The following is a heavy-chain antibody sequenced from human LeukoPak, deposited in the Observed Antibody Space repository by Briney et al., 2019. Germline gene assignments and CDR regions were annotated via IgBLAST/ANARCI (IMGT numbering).Heavy chain of an antibody. J-gene: IGHJ3*02. D-gene: IGHD6-19*01. Sequence: ASVKVSCTASGYTFTGYYMHWVRQAPGQGLEWMGWINPNSGGTNYAQKFQGRVTMTRDTSISTAYMELSRLRSDDTAVYYCARDGGPYSSGAFDIWGQGTMVTVSS. V-gene: IGHV1-2*02. CDR1: GYTFTGYY. CDR2: INPNSGGT. CDR3: ARDGGPYSSGAFDI.